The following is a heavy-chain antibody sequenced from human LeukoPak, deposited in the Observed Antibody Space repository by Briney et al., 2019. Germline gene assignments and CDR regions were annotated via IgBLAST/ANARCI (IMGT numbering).Heavy chain of an antibody. V-gene: IGHV3-48*04. CDR2: ISSSSSTI. D-gene: IGHD5-18*01. CDR1: GFTFSSYW. Sequence: AGGSLRLSCAASGFTFSSYWMHWVRQAPGKGLEWVSYISSSSSTIYYADSVKGRFTISRDNAKNSLYLQMNSLRAEDTAVYYCARVSVDTALDYWGQGTLVTVSS. CDR3: ARVSVDTALDY. J-gene: IGHJ4*02.